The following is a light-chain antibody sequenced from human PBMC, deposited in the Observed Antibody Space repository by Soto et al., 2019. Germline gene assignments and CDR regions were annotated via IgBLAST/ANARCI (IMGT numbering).Light chain of an antibody. Sequence: EIVLTQSPATLSLSPVERATLSCRASQSVSTYVTYLAWYQQKPGQAPRLLIYGASTRATGIPARISGSGSGTEFALTITSLQSEDFAVYYCQQYNKWRTFGQGTKVDIK. CDR2: GAS. CDR1: QSVSTY. V-gene: IGKV3-15*01. CDR3: QQYNKWRT. J-gene: IGKJ1*01.